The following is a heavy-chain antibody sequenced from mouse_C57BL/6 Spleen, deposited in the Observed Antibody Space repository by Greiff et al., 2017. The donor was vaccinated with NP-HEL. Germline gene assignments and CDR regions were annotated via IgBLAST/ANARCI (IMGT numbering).Heavy chain of an antibody. V-gene: IGHV1-5*01. J-gene: IGHJ4*01. Sequence: EVQLQQSGTVLARPGASVKMSCKTSGYTFTSYWMHWVKQRPGQGLEWIGAIYPGNSDTSYNQKFKGKAKLTAVTSASTAYMELSSLTNEDSAVYYCTRWNYDYDAFFGYAMDYWGQGTSVTVSS. CDR2: IYPGNSDT. CDR1: GYTFTSYW. CDR3: TRWNYDYDAFFGYAMDY. D-gene: IGHD2-4*01.